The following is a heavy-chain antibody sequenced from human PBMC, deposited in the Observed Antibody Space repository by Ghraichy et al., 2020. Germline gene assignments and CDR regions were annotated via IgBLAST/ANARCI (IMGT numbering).Heavy chain of an antibody. J-gene: IGHJ6*02. V-gene: IGHV3-23*01. Sequence: GGSLRLSCAASGFTFSSYAMSWVRQAPGKGLEWVSAISGSGGSTYYADSVKGRFTISRDNSKNTLYLQMNSLRAEDTAVYYCAKGVGVVFGVVYYYYGMDVWGQGTTVTVSS. D-gene: IGHD3-3*01. CDR1: GFTFSSYA. CDR2: ISGSGGST. CDR3: AKGVGVVFGVVYYYYGMDV.